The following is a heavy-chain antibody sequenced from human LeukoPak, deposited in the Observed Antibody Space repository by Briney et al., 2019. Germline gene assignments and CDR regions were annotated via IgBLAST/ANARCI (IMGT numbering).Heavy chain of an antibody. CDR1: GGTFSSYA. D-gene: IGHD3-3*01. Sequence: GASGKVSCKASGGTFSSYAISWVRQAPGQGLEGMGGIIPIFGTANYAQKFQGRVTITADESTSTAYMELSSLRSEDTAVYHCARDGNPFRSGYRRVVYPFHLWRQGAMVPVSS. J-gene: IGHJ3*01. V-gene: IGHV1-69*13. CDR2: IIPIFGTA. CDR3: ARDGNPFRSGYRRVVYPFHL.